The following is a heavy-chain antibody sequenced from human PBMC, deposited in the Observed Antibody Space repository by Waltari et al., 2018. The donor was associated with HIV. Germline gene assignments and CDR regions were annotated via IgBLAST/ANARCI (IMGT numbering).Heavy chain of an antibody. Sequence: EVQLVESGGGLVQPGRSLRLSCAASGFTFVDYSMHWVRQAPGKGLEWVSGISWNSGSIGYADSVKGRFTISRDNAKNSLYLQMNSLRAEDTALYYCAKDGSAGGLGACDIWGQGTMVTVSS. J-gene: IGHJ3*02. CDR1: GFTFVDYS. CDR2: ISWNSGSI. V-gene: IGHV3-9*01. CDR3: AKDGSAGGLGACDI. D-gene: IGHD2-8*02.